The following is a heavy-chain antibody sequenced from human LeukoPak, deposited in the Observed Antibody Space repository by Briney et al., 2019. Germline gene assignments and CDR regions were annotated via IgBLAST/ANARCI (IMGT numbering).Heavy chain of an antibody. V-gene: IGHV3-53*01. CDR3: ASQNVLRFLGWLSPPYYYGMEV. CDR2: IYSGGST. D-gene: IGHD3-3*01. Sequence: GGSLRLSCAASGFTVSSNYMSWVRQAPGKGLEWVSVIYSGGSTYYADSVKGRFTISRDNSKNTLYLQMNSLRAEDTAVYYCASQNVLRFLGWLSPPYYYGMEVGGQGPRVTVP. J-gene: IGHJ6*02. CDR1: GFTVSSNY.